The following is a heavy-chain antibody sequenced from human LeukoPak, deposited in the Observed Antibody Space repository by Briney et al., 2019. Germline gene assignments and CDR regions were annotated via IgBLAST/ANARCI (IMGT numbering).Heavy chain of an antibody. J-gene: IGHJ5*02. CDR3: ARDNSVGNTAWWFDP. D-gene: IGHD1-26*01. V-gene: IGHV1-2*02. CDR2: INPNSGGT. CDR1: GYTFTCYY. Sequence: ASVKVSCKASGYTFTCYYMHWVRQAPGQGLEWMGWINPNSGGTNYAQKFQGRVTMSRDMSTTTDYMELSSLTSDDTAVYYCARDNSVGNTAWWFDPWGQGTLVTVSS.